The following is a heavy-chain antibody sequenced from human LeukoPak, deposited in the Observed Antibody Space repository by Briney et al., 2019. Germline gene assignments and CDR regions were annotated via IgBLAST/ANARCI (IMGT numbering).Heavy chain of an antibody. CDR3: ARGIGNYYGSGSYYNVDWFDP. CDR1: GGTFSSYA. V-gene: IGHV1-69*04. D-gene: IGHD3-10*01. Sequence: SVKVSCKASGGTFSSYAISRVRQAPGQGLEWMGRIIPILGIANCAQKFQGRVTITADKSTSTAYMELSSLRSEDTAVYYCARGIGNYYGSGSYYNVDWFDPWGQGTLVTVSS. CDR2: IIPILGIA. J-gene: IGHJ5*02.